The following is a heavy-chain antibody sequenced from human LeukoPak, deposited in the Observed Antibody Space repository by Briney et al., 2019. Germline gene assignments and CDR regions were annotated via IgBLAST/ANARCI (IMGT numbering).Heavy chain of an antibody. D-gene: IGHD3-10*01. V-gene: IGHV1-69*05. J-gene: IGHJ4*02. CDR2: IIPIFGTP. CDR1: GDTFSSYT. Sequence: SVKVSCKASGDTFSSYTITWVRQAPGQGLEWMGGIIPIFGTPNYAQKFKGRVTITTDESTSTGYMELSSLTSEVTAVYYCARVVSYGSGSYNLDYWGQGTLVTVSS. CDR3: ARVVSYGSGSYNLDY.